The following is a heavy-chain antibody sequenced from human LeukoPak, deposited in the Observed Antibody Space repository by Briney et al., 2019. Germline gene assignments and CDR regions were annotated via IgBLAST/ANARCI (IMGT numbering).Heavy chain of an antibody. CDR2: MYHTGSG. CDR1: GVSVSSNY. J-gene: IGHJ3*01. V-gene: IGHV4-59*02. Sequence: PSETLSLTCTVSGVSVSSNYWSWIRQAPGKGLEWIGYMYHTGSGNYNPSLKSRVTISVDTSKNQFSLDVNSVTGADSAVYYCARWALKSAFDLWGQGTTVTVAS. CDR3: ARWALKSAFDL.